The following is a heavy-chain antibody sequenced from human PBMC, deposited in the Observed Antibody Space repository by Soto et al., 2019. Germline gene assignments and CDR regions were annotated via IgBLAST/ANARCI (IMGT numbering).Heavy chain of an antibody. D-gene: IGHD6-13*01. J-gene: IGHJ2*01. CDR1: GASISSFN. V-gene: IGHV4-4*07. CDR2: LNIAGTI. Sequence: SETLSLTCSVSGASISSFNWNWVRQPAGKGPEWVGRLNIAGTINYNPSLKSRITMSMDTSKNQTSLHLRSVTAADTAIYYCARDRGEYTSSWFWYFSHWGHGTLVTVSS. CDR3: ARDRGEYTSSWFWYFSH.